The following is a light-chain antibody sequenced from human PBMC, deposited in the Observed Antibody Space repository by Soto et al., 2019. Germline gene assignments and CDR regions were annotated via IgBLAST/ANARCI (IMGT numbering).Light chain of an antibody. CDR1: QSVTNSY. V-gene: IGKV3-20*01. CDR2: GAS. CDR3: QQYSSSPRT. J-gene: IGKJ4*02. Sequence: TMLAPSPRTRSRSPGERATLSCRASQSVTNSYLAWYQQKPGQSPRLLISGASTRATGIPDRFSGSGSGTDFNLTIGSLESEDCAVYYCQQYSSSPRTFGGGTKVDIK.